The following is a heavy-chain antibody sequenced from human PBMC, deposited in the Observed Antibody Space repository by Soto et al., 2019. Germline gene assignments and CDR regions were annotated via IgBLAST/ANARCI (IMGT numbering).Heavy chain of an antibody. CDR2: IKEDGSDK. CDR1: GFTFSSYW. CDR3: ASTKGLAAGGDAS. J-gene: IGHJ5*02. D-gene: IGHD6-13*01. V-gene: IGHV3-7*01. Sequence: EVQLVESGGGLVQPGGSLRLSCAASGFTFSSYWMYWVRQAPGKGLEWVGNIKEDGSDKYYVESVKGRFTISRDNSRNSLYLQMNSLRSEDTAVYYCASTKGLAAGGDASWGQGTMVTVSS.